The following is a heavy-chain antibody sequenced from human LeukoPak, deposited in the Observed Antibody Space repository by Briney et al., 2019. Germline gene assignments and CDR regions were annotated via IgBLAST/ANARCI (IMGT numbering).Heavy chain of an antibody. D-gene: IGHD3-3*01. CDR1: GGSISSGDYY. CDR2: IYYSGST. J-gene: IGHJ3*02. V-gene: IGHV4-30-4*08. Sequence: SETLSLTCTVSGGSISSGDYYWSRIRQPPGKGLEWIGYIYYSGSTYYNPSLKSRVTISVDTSKNQFSLKLSSVTAADTAVYYCDRWLDYDFWSGYTPNLGAFDIWGQGTMVTVSS. CDR3: DRWLDYDFWSGYTPNLGAFDI.